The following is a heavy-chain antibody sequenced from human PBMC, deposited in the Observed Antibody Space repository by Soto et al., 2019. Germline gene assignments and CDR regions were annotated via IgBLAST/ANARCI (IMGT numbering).Heavy chain of an antibody. Sequence: EVQLLESGGGLVQPGGSLRLSCAASGFTFSSYAMRWVRQPPGKGLEWGSTISGGGDGTYYADSMKGHFTISRDNSKNTLYLQMNSLRAEDTAIYYCAKKGLGSLTTFCSGSGCHYALDMWGQGTMVTVSS. CDR2: ISGGGDGT. D-gene: IGHD2-15*01. CDR1: GFTFSSYA. CDR3: AKKGLGSLTTFCSGSGCHYALDM. J-gene: IGHJ3*02. V-gene: IGHV3-23*01.